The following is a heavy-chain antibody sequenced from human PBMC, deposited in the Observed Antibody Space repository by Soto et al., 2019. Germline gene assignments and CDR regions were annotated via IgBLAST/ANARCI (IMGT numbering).Heavy chain of an antibody. CDR1: GFTFSSYA. J-gene: IGHJ4*02. CDR2: ISYDGSNK. V-gene: IGHV3-30-3*01. CDR3: ARDGQYDFWSGKGFDY. D-gene: IGHD3-3*01. Sequence: GGSLRLSCAASGFTFSSYAMHWVRQAPGKGLEWVAVISYDGSNKYYADSVKGRFTISRDNSKNTLYLQMNSLRAEDTAVYYCARDGQYDFWSGKGFDYWGQGTLVTVSS.